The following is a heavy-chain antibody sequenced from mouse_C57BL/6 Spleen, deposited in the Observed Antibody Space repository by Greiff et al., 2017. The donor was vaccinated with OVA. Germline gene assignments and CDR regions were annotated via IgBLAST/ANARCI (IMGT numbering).Heavy chain of an antibody. CDR2: IWSDGST. CDR1: GFSLTSYG. D-gene: IGHD2-5*01. J-gene: IGHJ3*01. CDR3: ARQHYSNGAWFAY. Sequence: QVQLQQSGPGLVAPSQSLSITCTVSGFSLTSYGVHWVRQPPGTGLEWLVVIWSDGSTTYNSALKSRLSISKDNSKSQVFLKMNSLQTEDTAMYYCARQHYSNGAWFAYWGQGTLVTVSA. V-gene: IGHV2-6-1*01.